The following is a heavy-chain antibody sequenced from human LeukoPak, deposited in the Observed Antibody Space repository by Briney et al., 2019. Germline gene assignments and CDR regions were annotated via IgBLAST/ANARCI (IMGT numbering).Heavy chain of an antibody. J-gene: IGHJ4*02. Sequence: PGGSLRLSCAASGFTFSSYAMSWVRQAPGKGLEWVSAISGSGGSTYYADSVKGRFTISRDNSKNTLYLQMNSLRAEDTAVYYYAKDTTDDGDYYFEYWGQGTLATVSS. CDR3: AKDTTDDGDYYFEY. V-gene: IGHV3-23*01. CDR1: GFTFSSYA. CDR2: ISGSGGST. D-gene: IGHD4-17*01.